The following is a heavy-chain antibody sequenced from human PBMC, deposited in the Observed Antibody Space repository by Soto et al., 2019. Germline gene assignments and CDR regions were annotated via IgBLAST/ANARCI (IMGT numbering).Heavy chain of an antibody. CDR3: ARESGYSYGPGAFDI. Sequence: SETLSLTCTVSGGSISSGDYYWSWIRQPPGKGLEWIGYIYYSGSTYYNPSLKSRVTISVDTSKNQFSLKLSSVTAADTAVYYCARESGYSYGPGAFDIWGQGTMVTVSS. CDR2: IYYSGST. V-gene: IGHV4-30-4*01. D-gene: IGHD5-18*01. J-gene: IGHJ3*02. CDR1: GGSISSGDYY.